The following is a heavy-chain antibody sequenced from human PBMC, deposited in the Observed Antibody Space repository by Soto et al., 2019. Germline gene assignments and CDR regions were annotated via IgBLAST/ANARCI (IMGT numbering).Heavy chain of an antibody. CDR3: AGLIAVAASYYYYYMDV. D-gene: IGHD6-19*01. J-gene: IGHJ6*03. CDR1: GFTFSSYW. CDR2: IKQDGSEK. Sequence: EVQLVESGGGLVQPGGSLRLSCAASGFTFSSYWMSWVRQAPGKGLEWVANIKQDGSEKYYVDSVKGRFTISRDNAKNSLYLQMNSLRAEDTAVYYCAGLIAVAASYYYYYMDVWGKGTTVTVSS. V-gene: IGHV3-7*01.